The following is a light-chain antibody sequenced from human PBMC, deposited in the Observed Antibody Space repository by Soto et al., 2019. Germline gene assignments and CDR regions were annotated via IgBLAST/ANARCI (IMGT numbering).Light chain of an antibody. CDR1: QSISSW. CDR3: QQYNSYSPT. J-gene: IGKJ1*01. V-gene: IGKV1-5*03. Sequence: DIQMTQSPSTLSASVGDRVTITCRASQSISSWLAWYQQKPGKAPKLLIYKASSLESGVPSRFSGSGSGTEFTLTISSLQPDDFATYYCQQYNSYSPTFGQVAKVEIK. CDR2: KAS.